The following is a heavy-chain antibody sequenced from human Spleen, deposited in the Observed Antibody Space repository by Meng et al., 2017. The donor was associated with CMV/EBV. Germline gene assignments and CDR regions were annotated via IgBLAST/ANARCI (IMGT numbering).Heavy chain of an antibody. CDR1: GYTFTGYY. J-gene: IGHJ4*02. V-gene: IGHV1-2*02. CDR2: INPNSGGT. Sequence: ASVKVSCKASGYTFTGYYMHWVRQAPGQGLEWMGWINPNSGGTNYAQKFQGRVTMTRDTSISTAYMELSRLRSDDTAVYYCARLPIAVAWYYFDYWGQGTLVTASS. CDR3: ARLPIAVAWYYFDY. D-gene: IGHD6-19*01.